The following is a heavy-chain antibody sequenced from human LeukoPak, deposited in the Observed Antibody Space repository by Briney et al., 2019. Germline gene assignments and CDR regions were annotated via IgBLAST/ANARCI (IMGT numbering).Heavy chain of an antibody. D-gene: IGHD3-9*01. CDR2: INHSGST. CDR3: ARQYYDILTGYYTFDI. Sequence: SETLSLTCAVYGGSFSGYYWSWIRQPPGKGLEWIGDINHSGSTNYNPSLKSRVTISVDTSKNQFSLKLSSVTAADTAVYYCARQYYDILTGYYTFDIWGQGTMVTVSS. V-gene: IGHV4-34*01. CDR1: GGSFSGYY. J-gene: IGHJ3*02.